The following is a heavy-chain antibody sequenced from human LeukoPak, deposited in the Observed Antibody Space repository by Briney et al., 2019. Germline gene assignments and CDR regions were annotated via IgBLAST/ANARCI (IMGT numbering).Heavy chain of an antibody. CDR1: GFTLSNHW. CDR3: AKNNGLDF. J-gene: IGHJ6*02. V-gene: IGHV3-7*03. CDR2: VNRDGSET. Sequence: PGGSLRLSCAASGFTLSNHWMTWVRQVPGRGPEWVANVNRDGSETYYLDSVKGRFTISKDNAKNSLYLQMNSLRAEDTALYHCAKNNGLDFWGQGTTVIVSS.